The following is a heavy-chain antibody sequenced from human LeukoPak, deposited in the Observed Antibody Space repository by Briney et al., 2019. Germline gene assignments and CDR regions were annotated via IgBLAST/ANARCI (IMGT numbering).Heavy chain of an antibody. Sequence: SETLSLTCAVYGGSFSGYYWSWIRQPPGKGLEWIGEINHSGSTNYNPSLKSRVTISVDTSKNQFSLKLSSVTAADTAVYYCARGRHTAIVPGPHTSRKPRGYFDYWGQGTLVTVSS. V-gene: IGHV4-34*01. D-gene: IGHD5-18*01. CDR2: INHSGST. CDR1: GGSFSGYY. J-gene: IGHJ4*02. CDR3: ARGRHTAIVPGPHTSRKPRGYFDY.